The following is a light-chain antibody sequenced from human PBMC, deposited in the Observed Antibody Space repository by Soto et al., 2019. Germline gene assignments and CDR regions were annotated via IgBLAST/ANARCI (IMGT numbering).Light chain of an antibody. V-gene: IGKV1-8*01. CDR3: QQYSRAPLT. J-gene: IGKJ4*01. Sequence: AIRMTQSPSSFSASTGDRVTITCRASQGISSYLAWYQQKPGKAPKLLIYAASTLQSGVPSRFSGSGSGTDFTLTISCLQSEDFATYYCQQYSRAPLTFGGGTKVEIK. CDR1: QGISSY. CDR2: AAS.